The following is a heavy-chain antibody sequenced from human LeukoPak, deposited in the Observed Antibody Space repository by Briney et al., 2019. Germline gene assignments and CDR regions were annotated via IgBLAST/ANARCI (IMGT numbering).Heavy chain of an antibody. Sequence: SVTVSCKTSGGTFSRYAISWVRQAPGQGVEWMGGIIPIFGTANYAQKFQGRVTITADKSTSPAYMELIGLRADDTAVYYCATEEFGGSGYWGQGTLVTVSS. CDR1: GGTFSRYA. CDR3: ATEEFGGSGY. D-gene: IGHD3-10*01. V-gene: IGHV1-69*06. J-gene: IGHJ4*02. CDR2: IIPIFGTA.